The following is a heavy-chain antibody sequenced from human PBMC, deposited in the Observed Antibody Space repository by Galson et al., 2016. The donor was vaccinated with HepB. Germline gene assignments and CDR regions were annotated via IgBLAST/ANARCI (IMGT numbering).Heavy chain of an antibody. J-gene: IGHJ1*01. Sequence: SLRLSCAASGFNVGNYALSWVRQAPGKGLEWVATLSDTGTRRDYADSVKGRFTISRDRSKNTMGVQMNSLRAEDTGVYACAKLGEGIGWYVHHWGQGTLVTVSS. CDR2: LSDTGTRR. D-gene: IGHD6-19*01. V-gene: IGHV3-23*01. CDR3: AKLGEGIGWYVHH. CDR1: GFNVGNYA.